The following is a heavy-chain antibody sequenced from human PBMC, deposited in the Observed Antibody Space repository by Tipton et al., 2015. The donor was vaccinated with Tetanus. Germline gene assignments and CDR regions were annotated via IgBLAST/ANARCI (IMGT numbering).Heavy chain of an antibody. V-gene: IGHV4-34*01. Sequence: TLSLTCAVYGGSFSGYYWSWIRQPPGKGLEWIGEINHSGSTNYNPSLKSRVTISVDTSKNQFSLKLSSVTAADTAVYYCARGGSMVADYYYGMDVWGQGTTVTVSS. CDR2: INHSGST. CDR3: ARGGSMVADYYYGMDV. CDR1: GGSFSGYY. D-gene: IGHD5-12*01. J-gene: IGHJ6*02.